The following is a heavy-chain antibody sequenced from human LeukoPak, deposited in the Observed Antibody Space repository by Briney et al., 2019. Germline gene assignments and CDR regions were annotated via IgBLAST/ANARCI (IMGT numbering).Heavy chain of an antibody. CDR1: RGSISGYS. CDR2: IYYSGDT. J-gene: IGHJ5*02. D-gene: IGHD4/OR15-4a*01. Sequence: PSETLSLTCTVSRGSISGYSWSWIRQSPGGALEWIGYIYYSGDTAYNPSLRSRVTMSVDTSKNQLSLQLSSMTTADTAVYDCVRGPYGASISKWFDPWGQGTQVIVSP. V-gene: IGHV4-59*01. CDR3: VRGPYGASISKWFDP.